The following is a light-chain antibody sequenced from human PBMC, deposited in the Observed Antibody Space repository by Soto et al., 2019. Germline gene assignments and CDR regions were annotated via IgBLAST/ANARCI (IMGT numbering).Light chain of an antibody. CDR3: RQRINGPLMIT. Sequence: SPSASVGDRVTITCQAREHISNYLNLYQQKLGKAPKLLIYDASNLETGVPSRFSGSVSVTDFTRTISRLKPEEFAGFYCRQRINGPLMITFGQGTLLEI. CDR2: DAS. CDR1: EHISNY. V-gene: IGKV1-33*01. J-gene: IGKJ5*01.